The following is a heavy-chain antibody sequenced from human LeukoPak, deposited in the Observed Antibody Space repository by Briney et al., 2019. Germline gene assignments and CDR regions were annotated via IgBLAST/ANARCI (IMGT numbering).Heavy chain of an antibody. V-gene: IGHV1-46*01. D-gene: IGHD4-17*01. Sequence: ASVKVSCKASGYTFTNYYMHWVRQAPGQGLEWMVIINPSGGSTSSAQKFQGRVTMTRDTSTNTVYMELSSLTSEDTAVYYCATAVTPYGCFDPWGQGTLVTVSS. CDR3: ATAVTPYGCFDP. CDR2: INPSGGST. CDR1: GYTFTNYY. J-gene: IGHJ5*02.